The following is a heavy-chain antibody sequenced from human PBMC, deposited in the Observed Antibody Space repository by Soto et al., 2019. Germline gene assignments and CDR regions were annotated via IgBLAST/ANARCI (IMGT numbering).Heavy chain of an antibody. J-gene: IGHJ4*02. CDR3: AKGYSSAWPTYFDD. CDR2: ISGAGGST. Sequence: QPGGSLRLSCAASGFTFSSYAMSWVRQAPGKGLEWVSSISGAGGSTNYAESVKGRFTISRDNSKNTLYLQMNSLRAEDTAVYYCAKGYSSAWPTYFDDWGQGTLVTVSS. D-gene: IGHD6-19*01. CDR1: GFTFSSYA. V-gene: IGHV3-23*01.